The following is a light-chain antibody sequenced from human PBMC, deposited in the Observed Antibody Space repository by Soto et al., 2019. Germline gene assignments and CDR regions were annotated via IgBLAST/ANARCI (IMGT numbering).Light chain of an antibody. CDR2: GTS. V-gene: IGKV3-15*01. CDR3: QQYNDWPPLT. J-gene: IGKJ4*01. CDR1: QSVNIN. Sequence: GMPQYPATLSVSRGGRATRSWRASQSVNINLAWYQQKPGQAPRLLIYGTSTRATGVPARFSGSGSGTEFTLTIINLQSEDFAVYYCQQYNDWPPLTFVGGTKVDIK.